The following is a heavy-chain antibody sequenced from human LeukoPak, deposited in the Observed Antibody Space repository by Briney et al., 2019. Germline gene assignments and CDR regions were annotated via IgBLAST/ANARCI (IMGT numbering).Heavy chain of an antibody. CDR2: INPNSGGT. V-gene: IGHV1-2*06. J-gene: IGHJ3*02. CDR1: GYTFTGYY. D-gene: IGHD3-16*02. CDR3: ARRLGELSLYAFDI. Sequence: GASVKVSCEASGYTFTGYYMHWVRQAPGQGLEWMGRINPNSGGTNYAQKFQGRVTMTRDTSISTAYMELSRLRSDDTAVYYCARRLGELSLYAFDIWGQGTMVTVSS.